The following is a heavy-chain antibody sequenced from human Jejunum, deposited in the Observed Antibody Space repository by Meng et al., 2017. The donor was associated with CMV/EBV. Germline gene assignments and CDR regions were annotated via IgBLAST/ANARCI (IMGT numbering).Heavy chain of an antibody. V-gene: IGHV3-7*01. Sequence: SGFTFSNYTMNWVRQAPGKGLEWVANIKEDVSERNYVDSVKGRFTISRDNAKNSMYLQMDSLRVEDTAVYYCARQKCGGDCDMDVWGQGTTVTVSS. CDR3: ARQKCGGDCDMDV. J-gene: IGHJ6*02. CDR1: GFTFSNYT. D-gene: IGHD2-21*01. CDR2: IKEDVSER.